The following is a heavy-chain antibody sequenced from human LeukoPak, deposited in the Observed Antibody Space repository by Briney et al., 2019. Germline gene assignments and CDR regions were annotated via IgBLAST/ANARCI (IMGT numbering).Heavy chain of an antibody. D-gene: IGHD2-2*01. J-gene: IGHJ1*01. CDR1: SDSISSSY. V-gene: IGHV4-59*01. CDR3: ARGYCSSTICFQYFHH. CDR2: IYYSGST. Sequence: PSETLSLTCTVSSDSISSSYWSWIRQPPGKGLEWIGYIYYSGSTNYNPSLKSRVAISVDTSKNQFSLKLSSVTAADTAVYYCARGYCSSTICFQYFHHWGQGTLVTVSS.